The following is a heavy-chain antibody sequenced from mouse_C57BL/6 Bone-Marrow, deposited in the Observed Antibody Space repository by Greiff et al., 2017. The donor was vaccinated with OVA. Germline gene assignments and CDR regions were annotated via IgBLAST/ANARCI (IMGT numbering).Heavy chain of an antibody. J-gene: IGHJ4*01. CDR3: ALITTVVADYAMDY. D-gene: IGHD1-1*01. CDR2: LHPSDSAT. CDR1: GYTFTSYW. V-gene: IGHV1-74*01. Sequence: VQLQQPGAELVKPGASVKVSCKASGYTFTSYWMHWVQQRPGQGLEWIGRLHPSDSATNSNQKFKGKATLPVYKSSSTGYMQLSSLTSEDSAVYYCALITTVVADYAMDYWGQGTSVTVSS.